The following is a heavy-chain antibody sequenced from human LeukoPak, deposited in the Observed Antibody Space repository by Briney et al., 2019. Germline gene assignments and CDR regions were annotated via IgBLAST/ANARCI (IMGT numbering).Heavy chain of an antibody. Sequence: PSETLSLTCSVSGYSISSGYYWGWVRQAPGKGLEWIGSIDRSGTTNYNPSLKSRVTISVDTSKNQFSLNVRSVTAADTAVYYCARGPPRYSSYWGQGTLVTVSS. CDR3: ARGPPRYSSY. D-gene: IGHD5-18*01. V-gene: IGHV4-38-2*02. CDR2: IDRSGTT. J-gene: IGHJ4*02. CDR1: GYSISSGYY.